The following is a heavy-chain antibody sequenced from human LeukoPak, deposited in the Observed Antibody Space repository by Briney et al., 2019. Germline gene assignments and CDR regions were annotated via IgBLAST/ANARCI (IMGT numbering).Heavy chain of an antibody. CDR2: IHSTGIT. CDR1: GDSISNYY. V-gene: IGHV4-4*07. CDR3: ARGGRRDGFNYFDF. J-gene: IGHJ4*02. Sequence: SETLSLTCTVSGDSISNYYWIWIRQPAGKGLEWVGRIHSTGITTYNPSLKSRVTVSVDTSKNQFSLRLSSVTAADTAVYYCARGGRRDGFNYFDFWGQGILVTVSS. D-gene: IGHD5-24*01.